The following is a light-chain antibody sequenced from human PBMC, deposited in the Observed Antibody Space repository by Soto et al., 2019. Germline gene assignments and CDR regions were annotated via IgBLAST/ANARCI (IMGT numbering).Light chain of an antibody. Sequence: QSALTQPASVSGSPGQSITISCTGTSRDVGGYNYVSWYQHHPGKAPKLMIYDVSNRPSGVSNRFSGSKSGNTTSLTISGLQLEDEADYYYSSYTSSTTSLYVFGTGTKLTVL. CDR1: SRDVGGYNY. CDR2: DVS. V-gene: IGLV2-14*03. CDR3: SSYTSSTTSLYV. J-gene: IGLJ1*01.